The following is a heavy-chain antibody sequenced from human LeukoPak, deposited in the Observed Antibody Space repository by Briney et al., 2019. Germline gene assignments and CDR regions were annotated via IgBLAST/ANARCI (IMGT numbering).Heavy chain of an antibody. J-gene: IGHJ4*02. V-gene: IGHV4-34*01. D-gene: IGHD1-7*01. CDR2: INHSGST. Sequence: SETLSLTCAVYGGSFSGYYWSWIRQPPGKGLEWIGEINHSGSTNYNPSLKSRVTISVDTSKNQFSLKLSSVTAADTAVYYCATRTRQYYFDYWGQGTLVTVSS. CDR3: ATRTRQYYFDY. CDR1: GGSFSGYY.